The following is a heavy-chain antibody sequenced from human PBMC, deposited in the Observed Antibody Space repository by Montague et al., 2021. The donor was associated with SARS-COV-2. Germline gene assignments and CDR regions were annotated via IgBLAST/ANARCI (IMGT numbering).Heavy chain of an antibody. J-gene: IGHJ3*02. Sequence: SETLSLTCTVSGGSISSSSYYWGWIRQPPGKGLEWIGSIYYSGSTYYNPSLKSRVTISVDTSKNQFSLKLSSVTAADTAVYYCAMRGGALDALDIWGQGTMVIVSS. CDR2: IYYSGST. V-gene: IGHV4-39*01. CDR3: AMRGGALDALDI. CDR1: GGSISSSSYY. D-gene: IGHD4-17*01.